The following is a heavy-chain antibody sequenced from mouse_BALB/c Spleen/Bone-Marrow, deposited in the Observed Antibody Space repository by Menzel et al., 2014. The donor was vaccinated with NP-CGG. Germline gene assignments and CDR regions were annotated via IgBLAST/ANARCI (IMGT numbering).Heavy chain of an antibody. CDR2: ISSGSSTF. CDR3: ARGGGAYAGVDY. Sequence: EVQRVESGGGLVQPGGSRKLSCAASGFTFSSFGMHWVRQAPEKGLEWVAYISSGSSTFYYADKVKGRFTVSRDNPKNPLFLQMTGLRSEDTAMYYCARGGGAYAGVDYWGQGTTLTVSS. D-gene: IGHD2-13*01. V-gene: IGHV5-17*02. CDR1: GFTFSSFG. J-gene: IGHJ2*01.